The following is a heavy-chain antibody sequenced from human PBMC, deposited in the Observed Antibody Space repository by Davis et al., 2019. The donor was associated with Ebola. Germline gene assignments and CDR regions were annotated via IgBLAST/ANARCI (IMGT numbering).Heavy chain of an antibody. CDR1: GYTFTSYY. Sequence: ASVKVSCKASGYTFTSYYMHWVRQAPGQGLEWMGIINPSGGSTNYAQKLQGRVTMTTDTSTSTAYMELRSLRSDDTAVYYCARAGYDFWSGWENWFDPWGQGTLVTVSS. CDR2: INPSGGST. J-gene: IGHJ5*02. V-gene: IGHV1-46*01. D-gene: IGHD3-3*01. CDR3: ARAGYDFWSGWENWFDP.